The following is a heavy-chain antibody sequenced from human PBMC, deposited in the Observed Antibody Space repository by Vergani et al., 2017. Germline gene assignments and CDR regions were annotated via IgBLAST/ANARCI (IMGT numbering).Heavy chain of an antibody. V-gene: IGHV1-46*03. CDR2: ISPDGFST. CDR1: GYTLTAYY. CDR3: AREPPLTGFFDY. D-gene: IGHD3-9*01. J-gene: IGHJ4*02. Sequence: QVQLVQSGAEVGKPGASVKISCKASGYTLTAYYIHWLRQAPEQGLEWVGVISPDGFSTFYAQKFQGRVTITRDTSTSTVYVEVTSLRSDDTAVDYCAREPPLTGFFDYWGQGTLVTVSS.